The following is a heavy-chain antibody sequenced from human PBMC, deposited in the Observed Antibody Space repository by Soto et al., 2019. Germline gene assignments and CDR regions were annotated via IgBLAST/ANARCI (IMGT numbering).Heavy chain of an antibody. CDR2: ISGSGGST. V-gene: IGHV3-23*01. Sequence: GSLRLSCAASGFTFSSYAMSRVRQAPGKGLEWVSAISGSGGSTYYADSVKGRFTISRDNSKNTLYLQMNSLRAEDTAVYYCAKDSSELWLLGYWGQGTLVTVSS. J-gene: IGHJ4*02. D-gene: IGHD5-18*01. CDR1: GFTFSSYA. CDR3: AKDSSELWLLGY.